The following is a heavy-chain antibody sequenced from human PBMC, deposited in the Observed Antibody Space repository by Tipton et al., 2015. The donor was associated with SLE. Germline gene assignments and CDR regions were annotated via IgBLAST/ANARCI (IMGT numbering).Heavy chain of an antibody. D-gene: IGHD7-27*01. CDR1: GGSISSSSYY. V-gene: IGHV4-39*07. J-gene: IGHJ3*02. CDR2: INHSGST. Sequence: TLSLTCTVSGGSISSSSYYWGWIRQPPGKGLEWIGEINHSGSTNYNPSLKSRVPISVDTSKNQFSLKLSSVTAADTAVYYCARELGMVAFDIWGQGTMVTVSS. CDR3: ARELGMVAFDI.